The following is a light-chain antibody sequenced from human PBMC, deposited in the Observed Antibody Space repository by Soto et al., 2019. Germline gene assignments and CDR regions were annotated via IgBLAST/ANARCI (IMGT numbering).Light chain of an antibody. V-gene: IGKV3-20*01. CDR1: QSISSNY. Sequence: DIVLTQSPYTLSLSPGSRANLSCRASQSISSNYLAWYQQKPGQAPRLLIYGASSRATGIPDRFSGSGSGTDFTLTISRLETEDFAVYYCQQYGSSHTITFGHGTRLEIK. J-gene: IGKJ5*01. CDR2: GAS. CDR3: QQYGSSHTIT.